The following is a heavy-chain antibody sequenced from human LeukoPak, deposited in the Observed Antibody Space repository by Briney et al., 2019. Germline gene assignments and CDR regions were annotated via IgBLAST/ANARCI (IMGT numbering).Heavy chain of an antibody. J-gene: IGHJ4*02. V-gene: IGHV3-74*01. CDR3: ARGRPHGNDY. CDR2: IASDGSST. CDR1: GFTFSSYW. D-gene: IGHD4-23*01. Sequence: GGSLRLSCAASGFTFSSYWMNWVRQAPGKGLVWVSRIASDGSSTTYADSVEGRFSISRDNAKNTLYLQMNSLRVEDTAVYYCARGRPHGNDYWGQETLVTVSS.